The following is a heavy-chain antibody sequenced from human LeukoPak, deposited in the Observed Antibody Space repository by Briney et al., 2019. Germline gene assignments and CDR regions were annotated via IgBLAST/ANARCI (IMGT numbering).Heavy chain of an antibody. CDR2: ISYDGSNK. D-gene: IGHD3-22*01. Sequence: GGSLRLSCAASGFTFSSYGMHWVRQAPGKGLEWVAVISYDGSNKYYADSVKGRFTISRDNSKNTLYLQMNSLRAEDTAVYYCAKVYYYDSSGYSIGSYYYYGMDVWGQGTTVTVSS. J-gene: IGHJ6*02. V-gene: IGHV3-30*18. CDR3: AKVYYYDSSGYSIGSYYYYGMDV. CDR1: GFTFSSYG.